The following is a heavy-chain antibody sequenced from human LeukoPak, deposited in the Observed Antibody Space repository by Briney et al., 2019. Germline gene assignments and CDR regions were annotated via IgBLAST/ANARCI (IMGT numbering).Heavy chain of an antibody. J-gene: IGHJ4*02. V-gene: IGHV1-2*02. D-gene: IGHD6-13*01. Sequence: GASMKVSCKASRYIFTSYYIHWVRQAPGQGLEWMGWINPNNGGTKYGKKFQGRVTMTSDTSISTAYMELSRLRYDDTAMYYCARDRGSSWFADYWGQGTLVTVSS. CDR3: ARDRGSSWFADY. CDR1: RYIFTSYY. CDR2: INPNNGGT.